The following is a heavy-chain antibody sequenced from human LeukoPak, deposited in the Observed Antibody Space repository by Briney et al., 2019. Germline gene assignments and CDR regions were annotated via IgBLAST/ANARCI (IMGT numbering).Heavy chain of an antibody. CDR2: IYYSGST. Sequence: PSETLSLTCTVSGGSISSYYWSWIRQPPGKGLEWIGYIYYSGSTNYNPSLKSRVTISVDTSKNQFSLKLSSVTAADTAVYYCARHGSAVAGTQFDYWGQGTLVTVSS. D-gene: IGHD6-19*01. V-gene: IGHV4-59*08. J-gene: IGHJ4*02. CDR1: GGSISSYY. CDR3: ARHGSAVAGTQFDY.